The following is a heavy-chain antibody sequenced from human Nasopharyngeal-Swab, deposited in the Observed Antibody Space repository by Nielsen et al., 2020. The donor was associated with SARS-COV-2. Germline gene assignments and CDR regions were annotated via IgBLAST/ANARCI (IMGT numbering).Heavy chain of an antibody. J-gene: IGHJ6*03. D-gene: IGHD6-6*01. CDR3: AREGYSSSSLYYYYYYMDV. CDR1: GGPISSYY. Sequence: SETLSLTSTVSGGPISSYYWSWIRQPPGKGLEWIGYIYYSGSTNYNPSLKSRVTISVDTSKNQFSLKLSSVTAADTAVYYCAREGYSSSSLYYYYYYMDVWGKGTTVTVSS. CDR2: IYYSGST. V-gene: IGHV4-59*01.